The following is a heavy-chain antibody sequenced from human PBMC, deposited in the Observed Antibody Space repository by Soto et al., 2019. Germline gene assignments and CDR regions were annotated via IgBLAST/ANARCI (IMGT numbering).Heavy chain of an antibody. D-gene: IGHD3-22*01. Sequence: LRLSCAASGFTFSSYAMSWVRQAPGKGLEWVSAISGSGGSTYYADSVKGRFTISRDNSKNTLYLQMNSLRAEDTAVYYCAKTGLDYYDSSGYYHFDYWGQGXLVTVSS. CDR2: ISGSGGST. CDR3: AKTGLDYYDSSGYYHFDY. J-gene: IGHJ4*02. CDR1: GFTFSSYA. V-gene: IGHV3-23*01.